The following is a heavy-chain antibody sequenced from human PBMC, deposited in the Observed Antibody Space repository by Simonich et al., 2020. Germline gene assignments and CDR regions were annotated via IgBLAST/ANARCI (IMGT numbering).Heavy chain of an antibody. CDR3: ARANERDY. Sequence: EVQLVESGGGLVKPGGSLRLSCAASGFPFSSYSMNWVRQAPGKGVEGVSSIISSSSYIYYADSVKGRFTISRDNAKTSLYLQMNSLRAEDTAVYYCARANERDYWGQGTLVTVSS. V-gene: IGHV3-21*01. D-gene: IGHD1-1*01. CDR1: GFPFSSYS. J-gene: IGHJ4*02. CDR2: IISSSSYI.